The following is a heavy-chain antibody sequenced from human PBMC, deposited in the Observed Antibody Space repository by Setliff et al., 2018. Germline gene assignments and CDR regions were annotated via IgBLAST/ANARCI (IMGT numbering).Heavy chain of an antibody. V-gene: IGHV4-59*01. CDR1: GGSFTPYY. Sequence: SETLSLTCTVSGGSFTPYYWSWIRQPPGKGLEWIGHVYYSGTAYYNPSLKSRVTVIVDTSKNQFSLRLSSVTAADTAVYYCARGGTFRYFDYWGQGTPVTV. CDR3: ARGGTFRYFDY. D-gene: IGHD5-12*01. CDR2: VYYSGTA. J-gene: IGHJ4*02.